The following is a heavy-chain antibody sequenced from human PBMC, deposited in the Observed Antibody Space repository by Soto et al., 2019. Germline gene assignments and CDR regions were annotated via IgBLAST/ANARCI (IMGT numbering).Heavy chain of an antibody. Sequence: GESLKISCKGSGYSFSSYWISWVRQMPGKGLECMGRIDPSDSYTNYSPSFQGHVTISADNSISNAYLQWSSLKASDTAMYYCASYYYDSSGYSLHYCYYGKNVWGQATTDTVS. V-gene: IGHV5-10-1*01. D-gene: IGHD3-22*01. CDR3: ASYYYDSSGYSLHYCYYGKNV. CDR1: GYSFSSYW. CDR2: IDPSDSYT. J-gene: IGHJ6*02.